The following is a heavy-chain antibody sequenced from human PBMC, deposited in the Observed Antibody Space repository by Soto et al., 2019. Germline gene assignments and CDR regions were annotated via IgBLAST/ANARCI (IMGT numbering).Heavy chain of an antibody. V-gene: IGHV4-61*01. D-gene: IGHD1-26*01. CDR1: GGSVSSGSFY. CDR2: IYYNGNT. CDR3: ARLYYSAHSGSYYFDY. J-gene: IGHJ4*02. Sequence: QVQLHESGTGLVKSSETLSLMCSVSGGSVSSGSFYWSWIRQPPGKGLEWIGHIYYNGNTKYSPSLKSRLTISVDTSNNRFSLNPRSVTAADTAVYFCARLYYSAHSGSYYFDYWGQGAPVTVSS.